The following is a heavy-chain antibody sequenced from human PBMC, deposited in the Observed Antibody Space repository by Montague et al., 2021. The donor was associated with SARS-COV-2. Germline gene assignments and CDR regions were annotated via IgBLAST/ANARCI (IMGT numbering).Heavy chain of an antibody. V-gene: IGHV4-34*01. J-gene: IGHJ6*02. D-gene: IGHD3-10*01. CDR3: AVGYGGCTYYYGMDV. Sequence: SETLSLTCAVYGGSFSGYYWSWIRQPPGKGLEWIGEINHSGSTNYNPSLKSRVTISVDTSKNQFSLKLSSVTAADTAVYYCAVGYGGCTYYYGMDVWGQGTTVTVSS. CDR2: INHSGST. CDR1: GGSFSGYY.